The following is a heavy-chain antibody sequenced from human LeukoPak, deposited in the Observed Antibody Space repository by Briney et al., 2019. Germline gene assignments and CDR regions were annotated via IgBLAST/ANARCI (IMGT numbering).Heavy chain of an antibody. CDR1: GYTFTGYY. CDR2: INPNSGGT. J-gene: IGHJ6*03. Sequence: GASVKVSCKASGYTFTGYYMHWVRQAPGQGLEWMGWINPNSGGTNYAQKFQGRVTMTRDTSISTAYMELSRLRSDDTAVYYCARDGAGSGSYYYYYYYYMDVWGKGTTVTISS. CDR3: ARDGAGSGSYYYYYYYYMDV. D-gene: IGHD3-10*01. V-gene: IGHV1-2*02.